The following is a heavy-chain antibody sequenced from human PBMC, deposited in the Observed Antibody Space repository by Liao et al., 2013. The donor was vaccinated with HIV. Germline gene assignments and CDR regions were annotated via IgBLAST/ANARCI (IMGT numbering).Heavy chain of an antibody. J-gene: IGHJ6*03. CDR2: IYYSGNS. D-gene: IGHD2-21*01. CDR3: ARHIAGSDHYYYFHMDV. CDR1: GGSITSRSYY. V-gene: IGHV4-39*07. Sequence: QLQLQESGPGLVKPSETLSLTCIVSGGSITSRSYYWGWIRQPPGKGLEWIGSIYYSGNSYYNLSLKSRVTTSVDTSKNEFSLKVNSVTAADAAVYYCARHIAGSDHYYYFHMDVWGNGTTVTVSS.